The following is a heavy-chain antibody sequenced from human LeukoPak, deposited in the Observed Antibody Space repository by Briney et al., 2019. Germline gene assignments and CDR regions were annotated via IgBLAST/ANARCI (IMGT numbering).Heavy chain of an antibody. CDR3: AREGVAARLDY. Sequence: SETLSLTCAVSGGSISSYYWSWIRQPPGKGLEWIGYIYYSGSTNYNPSLKSRVTISVDTSKNQFSLKLSSVTAADTAVYYCAREGVAARLDYWGQGTLVTVSS. CDR2: IYYSGST. J-gene: IGHJ4*02. CDR1: GGSISSYY. V-gene: IGHV4-59*01. D-gene: IGHD6-13*01.